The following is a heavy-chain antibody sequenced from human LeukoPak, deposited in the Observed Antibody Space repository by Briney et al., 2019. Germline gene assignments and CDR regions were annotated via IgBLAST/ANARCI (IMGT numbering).Heavy chain of an antibody. D-gene: IGHD6-13*01. J-gene: IGHJ3*02. Sequence: SETLSLTCTVSGSSINSSNCFWGWIRQPPGKGLEWIGNIYYSGRTWYNPSLKSRVTMSVDTSKNQFSLKLSSVTAADTAVYYCARNPRSWYQGESAFDIWGQGTMVTVSS. CDR3: ARNPRSWYQGESAFDI. V-gene: IGHV4-39*07. CDR2: IYYSGRT. CDR1: GSSINSSNCF.